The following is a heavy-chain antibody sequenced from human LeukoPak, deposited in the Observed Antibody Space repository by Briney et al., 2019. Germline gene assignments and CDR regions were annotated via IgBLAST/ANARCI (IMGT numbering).Heavy chain of an antibody. CDR1: GGSISSSNW. CDR3: AGRLWRRDGYNLSAFDI. CDR2: IYHSGST. V-gene: IGHV4-4*02. Sequence: TSGTLPLTCAVSGGSISSSNWWSWVRQPPGKGLEWIGEIYHSGSTNYNPSLKSRVTISVDTSKNQFSLKLSSVTAADTAVYYCAGRLWRRDGYNLSAFDIWGQGTMVTVSS. J-gene: IGHJ3*02. D-gene: IGHD5-24*01.